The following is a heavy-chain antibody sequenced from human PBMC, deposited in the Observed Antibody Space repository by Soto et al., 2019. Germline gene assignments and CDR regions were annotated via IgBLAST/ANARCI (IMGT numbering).Heavy chain of an antibody. J-gene: IGHJ4*02. CDR1: GFTFSSYS. CDR3: ARSSILTGYYKSGTYFDY. CDR2: ISSSSSYI. Sequence: GGSLRLSCAASGFTFSSYSMNWVRQAPGKGLEWVSSISSSSSYIYYADSVKGRFTISRDNAKNSLYLQMNSLRAEDTAVYYCARSSILTGYYKSGTYFDYWGQGTLVTVSS. V-gene: IGHV3-21*04. D-gene: IGHD3-9*01.